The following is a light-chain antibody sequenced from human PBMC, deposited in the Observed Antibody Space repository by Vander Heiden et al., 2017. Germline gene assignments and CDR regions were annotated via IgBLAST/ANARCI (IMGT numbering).Light chain of an antibody. Sequence: DIVLTQSPGTLSLSPGERATLSCRASQSVSSSYLAWYQPKPGQAPRLLIYGASSRATGIPDRFSGNGSGTDFTLTISRLEPEDFAVYYCQQYGSSPPRVTFGPGTKVDIK. V-gene: IGKV3-20*01. CDR2: GAS. CDR1: QSVSSSY. CDR3: QQYGSSPPRVT. J-gene: IGKJ3*01.